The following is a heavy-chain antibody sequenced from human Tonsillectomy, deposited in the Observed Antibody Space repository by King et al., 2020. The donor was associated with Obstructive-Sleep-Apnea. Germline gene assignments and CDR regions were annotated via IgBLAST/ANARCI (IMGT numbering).Heavy chain of an antibody. CDR2: ISYDGTNK. V-gene: IGHV3-30-3*01. Sequence: VQLVESGGGVVQPGRSLRLSCAASGFTFSNYAMHWVRQAPGKGLEWVAVISYDGTNKYYADSVKGRFTISRDNSKNTLYLQMNSLTTEDTAVCFCARVGVSGSYFTSYFFDYWGQGTLVTVSS. CDR3: ARVGVSGSYFTSYFFDY. CDR1: GFTFSNYA. D-gene: IGHD3-10*01. J-gene: IGHJ4*02.